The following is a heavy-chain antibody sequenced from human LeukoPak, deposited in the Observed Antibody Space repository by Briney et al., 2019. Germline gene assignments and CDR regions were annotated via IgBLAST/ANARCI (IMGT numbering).Heavy chain of an antibody. CDR2: ISSSGSTI. CDR3: ARTSGGRDDAFDI. CDR1: GFTFSSYE. D-gene: IGHD2-15*01. V-gene: IGHV3-48*03. Sequence: GGSLRLSCAASGFTFSSYEMNWVRQAPGKGLEWVSYISSSGSTIYYADSVKGRFTISRDNAKNSLYLQMNSLRAEDTAVYYCARTSGGRDDAFDIWGQGTMVTVSS. J-gene: IGHJ3*02.